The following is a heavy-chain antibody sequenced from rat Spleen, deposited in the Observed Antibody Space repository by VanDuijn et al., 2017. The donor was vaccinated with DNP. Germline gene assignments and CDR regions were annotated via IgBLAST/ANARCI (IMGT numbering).Heavy chain of an antibody. CDR1: GFTFSDYA. J-gene: IGHJ2*01. V-gene: IGHV5S10*01. Sequence: EVQLVESGGGLVQPGNSLKLSCAASGFTFSDYAMAWVRQSPKKGLEWVATIIYDGSDTYYRDSVKGRFTISRDNVKNTLYLQMDSLRSEDTATYYCATRSYDYNYFVFWGQGVMVTVSS. CDR3: ATRSYDYNYFVF. D-gene: IGHD1-6*01. CDR2: IIYDGSDT.